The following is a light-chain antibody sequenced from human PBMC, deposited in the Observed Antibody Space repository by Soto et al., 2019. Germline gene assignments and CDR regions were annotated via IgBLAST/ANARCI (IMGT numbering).Light chain of an antibody. J-gene: IGKJ4*01. Sequence: EIMLAQSPGTLSLSPGERATLSCRASQSVSNSYLAWYQQKPGQAPRLLIYGASSRATGIPDRFSGSGSGTDFTLTISRLEPEDFAVYYCQQYGSSPPVTFGGGTKVEIK. V-gene: IGKV3-20*01. CDR1: QSVSNSY. CDR3: QQYGSSPPVT. CDR2: GAS.